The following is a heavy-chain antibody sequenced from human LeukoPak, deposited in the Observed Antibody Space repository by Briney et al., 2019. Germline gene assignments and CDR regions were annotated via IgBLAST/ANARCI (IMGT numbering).Heavy chain of an antibody. J-gene: IGHJ4*02. Sequence: GGSLTLSCAASGFTFSRYAMSWVRQAPGKGLEWVSTFSGSGDSTYYADSVKGRFTISRDNSKNTLYLQMNSLRAEDTAVYYCAKAGSLATPTPYYFDYWGQGTLVTVSS. CDR2: FSGSGDST. CDR1: GFTFSRYA. V-gene: IGHV3-23*01. D-gene: IGHD5-12*01. CDR3: AKAGSLATPTPYYFDY.